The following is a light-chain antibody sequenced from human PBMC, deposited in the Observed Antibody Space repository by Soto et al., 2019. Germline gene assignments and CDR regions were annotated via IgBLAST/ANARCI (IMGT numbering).Light chain of an antibody. CDR1: QSVINSY. CDR3: QQYSSWPLT. J-gene: IGKJ4*01. CDR2: GVS. V-gene: IGKV3-15*01. Sequence: EIVMTQSPATLSVSPGERATLSCRASQSVINSYLAWYQQKPGQAPRLRIYGVSTRATGIPARFSGSGSGTEFTLTISSLQSEDFAVYYCQQYSSWPLTFGGGTKVEIK.